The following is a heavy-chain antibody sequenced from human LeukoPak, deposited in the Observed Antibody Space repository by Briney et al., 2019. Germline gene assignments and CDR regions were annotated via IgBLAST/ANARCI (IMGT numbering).Heavy chain of an antibody. Sequence: SETLFLTCTVSSDSISRYCWSWVRQPPGKGLEWIGYIYTSGSADYNPSLKSRVTMSVDTSRNQLSMELRFLTAADTAVYYCATSYDAKTAPYDLWGQGTLVTVSS. CDR2: IYTSGSA. V-gene: IGHV4-4*09. CDR1: SDSISRYC. D-gene: IGHD5-12*01. J-gene: IGHJ5*02. CDR3: ATSYDAKTAPYDL.